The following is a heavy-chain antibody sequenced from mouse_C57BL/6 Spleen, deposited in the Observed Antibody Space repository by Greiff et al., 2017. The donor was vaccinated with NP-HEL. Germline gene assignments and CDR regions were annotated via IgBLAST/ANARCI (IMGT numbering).Heavy chain of an antibody. Sequence: QVQLQQSGAELVRPGASVTLSCKASGYTFTDYEMHWVKQTPVHGLEWIGAIDPETGGTAYNQKFKGKAILTADKSSSTAYMELRSLTSEDSAVYYCTRDYGSSDWGYRGQGTTLTVSS. V-gene: IGHV1-15*01. D-gene: IGHD1-1*01. CDR2: IDPETGGT. CDR1: GYTFTDYE. J-gene: IGHJ2*01. CDR3: TRDYGSSDWGY.